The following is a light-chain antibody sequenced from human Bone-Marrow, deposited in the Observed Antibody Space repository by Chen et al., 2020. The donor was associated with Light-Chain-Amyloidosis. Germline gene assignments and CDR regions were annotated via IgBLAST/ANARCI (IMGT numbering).Light chain of an antibody. CDR3: QQYGTSPLT. CDR1: QTISSNY. Sequence: EFVLTQSPGTLSLSPGEGANLSCSASQTISSNYLTWYQQRFGQAPRLLIYGSSSRATGIPDRFTGSGSGTDFTLTINRLETEDFAMYYCQQYGTSPLTFGGGTKVEIK. J-gene: IGKJ4*01. V-gene: IGKV3-20*01. CDR2: GSS.